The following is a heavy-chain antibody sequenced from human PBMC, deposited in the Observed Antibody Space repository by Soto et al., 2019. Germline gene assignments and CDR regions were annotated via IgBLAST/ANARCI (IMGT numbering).Heavy chain of an antibody. V-gene: IGHV4-31*01. CDR1: GASTVSHYH. J-gene: IGHJ4*02. D-gene: IGHD1-26*01. CDR2: IFNSGTT. Sequence: QVQLQESGPGLVKPSQTLSLTCSVSGASTVSHYHWTWIRHPPGKGLEWMGYIFNSGTTSYTPSLTCLLSISRHKAGNPFSLDLSSVTAPDSAVYYCALAMGPTTALDYWGQGTLFTFSS. CDR3: ALAMGPTTALDY.